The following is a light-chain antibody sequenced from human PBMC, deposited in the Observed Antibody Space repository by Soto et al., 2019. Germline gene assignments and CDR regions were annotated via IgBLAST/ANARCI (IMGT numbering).Light chain of an antibody. V-gene: IGKV3-15*01. CDR2: GTS. Sequence: DIVMTQSPATLSVSPGERATLSCRASQSVSSNLAWYQQKPGQSPRLLIYGTSTRATGIPARFSGSGSGTEFTLTISSLQSEDFAVYYCHQYNFWPTFGQGTKVDIK. CDR1: QSVSSN. CDR3: HQYNFWPT. J-gene: IGKJ1*01.